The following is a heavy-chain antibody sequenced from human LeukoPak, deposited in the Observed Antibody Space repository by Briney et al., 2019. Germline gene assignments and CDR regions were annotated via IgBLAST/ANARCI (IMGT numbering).Heavy chain of an antibody. V-gene: IGHV3-23*01. Sequence: PGGSLRLSCAASGFTFRIYAMTWVRQAPGKGLEWVSGISGSGGYIYSADSVKGRFTISRDNSKNTVYLQMNSLRVEDTAVYYCAKDKLPPRPRIAARPWGYYMDVWGKGTTVTVSS. CDR2: ISGSGGYI. D-gene: IGHD6-6*01. CDR3: AKDKLPPRPRIAARPWGYYMDV. CDR1: GFTFRIYA. J-gene: IGHJ6*03.